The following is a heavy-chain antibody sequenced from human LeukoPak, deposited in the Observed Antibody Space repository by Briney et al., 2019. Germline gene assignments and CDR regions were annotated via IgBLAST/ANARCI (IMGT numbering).Heavy chain of an antibody. J-gene: IGHJ4*02. CDR2: ITWNSGSI. D-gene: IGHD3-10*01. CDR3: AAGAGITRY. V-gene: IGHV3-9*01. CDR1: GLTFYDYA. Sequence: AGGSLRLSCAASGLTFYDYAMHWVRQAPGKGLEWVSGITWNSGSIAYADSVRGRFTISRDNAKNSLYLQVNSLRSEDTALYYCAAGAGITRYWGQGTLVTVSS.